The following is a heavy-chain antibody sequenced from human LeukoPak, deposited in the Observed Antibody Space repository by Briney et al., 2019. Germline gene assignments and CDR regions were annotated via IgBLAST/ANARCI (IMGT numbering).Heavy chain of an antibody. D-gene: IGHD2-2*01. V-gene: IGHV3-23*01. CDR3: AKILYCSGSRCAFDY. Sequence: GGSLRLSCAASGFTFSSYAMNWVRQAPGKGLDWGSRISSSGGGTHYSDSVKGRFTISRDNSKNTLYLQMNSLRAEDTAVYYCAKILYCSGSRCAFDYWGQGTLVTVSS. J-gene: IGHJ4*02. CDR1: GFTFSSYA. CDR2: ISSSGGGT.